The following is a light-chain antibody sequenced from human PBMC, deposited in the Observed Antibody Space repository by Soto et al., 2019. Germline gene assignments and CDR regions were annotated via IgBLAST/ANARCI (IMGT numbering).Light chain of an antibody. CDR1: QSVRSSD. Sequence: EIVLTQSPGTLSLSPGERATLSCRASQSVRSSDLAWYQQKPGQAPRLLVYGTSNRATGIPDRFSGSGSGTDFTLTISRLEPEDFAVYYCQQYGRSRWTFGQGTRVEIK. J-gene: IGKJ1*01. CDR2: GTS. CDR3: QQYGRSRWT. V-gene: IGKV3-20*01.